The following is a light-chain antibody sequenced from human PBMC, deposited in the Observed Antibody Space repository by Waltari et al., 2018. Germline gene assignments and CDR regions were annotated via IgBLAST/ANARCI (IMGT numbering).Light chain of an antibody. CDR2: EVN. J-gene: IGLJ1*01. CDR1: SSDVGGYNY. V-gene: IGLV2-8*01. Sequence: QSALTQPPSASGSRGQSVTISCTGTSSDVGGYNYVSWYQHHPGEAPKLMIFEVNKRPSGVPDCFSGSKSGNTASLTVSGLQAEDDADYYCSSYAGSNNLVFGTGTKVTVL. CDR3: SSYAGSNNLV.